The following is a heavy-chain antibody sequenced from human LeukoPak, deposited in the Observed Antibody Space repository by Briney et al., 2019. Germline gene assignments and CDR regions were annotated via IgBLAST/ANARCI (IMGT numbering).Heavy chain of an antibody. Sequence: SETLSLTCTVSGGSISSSSYYWGWIRQPPGKGLEWIGSIYYSGSTNYNPSLKSRVTISVDTSKNQFSLRLNSVTAADTGVYYCAIMGSAYGNAFDVWGQGTMVTVSP. CDR3: AIMGSAYGNAFDV. J-gene: IGHJ3*01. CDR2: IYYSGST. CDR1: GGSISSSSYY. D-gene: IGHD1-1*01. V-gene: IGHV4-39*07.